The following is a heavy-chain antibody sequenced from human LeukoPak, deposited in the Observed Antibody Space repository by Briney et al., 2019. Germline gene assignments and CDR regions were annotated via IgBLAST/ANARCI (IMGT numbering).Heavy chain of an antibody. J-gene: IGHJ3*02. CDR3: ANFRDGYNSLFGAFDI. D-gene: IGHD5-24*01. CDR1: DDSISSYY. Sequence: SETLSLTCTVSDDSISSYYWSWIRQPPGKGLEWIGYIYYSGSTNYNPSLKSRVTISVDTSKNQFSLKLSSVTAADTAVYYCANFRDGYNSLFGAFDIWGQGTMVTVSS. V-gene: IGHV4-59*01. CDR2: IYYSGST.